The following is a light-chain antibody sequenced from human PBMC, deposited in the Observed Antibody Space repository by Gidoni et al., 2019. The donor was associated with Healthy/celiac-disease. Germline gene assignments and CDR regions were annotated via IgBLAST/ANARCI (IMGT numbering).Light chain of an antibody. V-gene: IGKV4-1*01. CDR1: QSVLYSSNNKNY. CDR2: WAS. J-gene: IGKJ3*01. CDR3: QQYYSTPQT. Sequence: DIVMTQSPDSLAVSLGERATINWKSSQSVLYSSNNKNYLAWYQQKPGQPPKLLIYWASTRESGVPDRFSGSGSGTDFTLTISSLQAEDVAVYYCQQYYSTPQTFGPGTKVDIK.